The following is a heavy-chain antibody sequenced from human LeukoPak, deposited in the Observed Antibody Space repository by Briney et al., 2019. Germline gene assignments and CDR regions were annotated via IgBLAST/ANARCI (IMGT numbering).Heavy chain of an antibody. CDR3: ARDMGYYGSGSYVY. Sequence: SETLSLTCTVFGGSISSGDYYWSWIRQPPGKGLEWIGYIYYSGSTYYNPSLKSRVTISVDTSKNQFSLKLSSVTAADTAVYYCARDMGYYGSGSYVYWGQGALVTVSS. D-gene: IGHD3-10*01. CDR2: IYYSGST. V-gene: IGHV4-30-4*08. CDR1: GGSISSGDYY. J-gene: IGHJ4*02.